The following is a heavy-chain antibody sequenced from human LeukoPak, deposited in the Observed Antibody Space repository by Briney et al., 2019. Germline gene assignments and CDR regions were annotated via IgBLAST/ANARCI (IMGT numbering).Heavy chain of an antibody. Sequence: SETLSLTCTVSGYSISSGYYWGWIRQPPGKGLECIGTIYRSGSSYYNPSLKSRVTISVDTSKNQFSLKLSSVTAADTAVYYCARVVATYYYDNSDYHTNNFDYWGQGTLVTVSS. CDR2: IYRSGSS. CDR3: ARVVATYYYDNSDYHTNNFDY. V-gene: IGHV4-38-2*02. J-gene: IGHJ4*02. D-gene: IGHD3-22*01. CDR1: GYSISSGYY.